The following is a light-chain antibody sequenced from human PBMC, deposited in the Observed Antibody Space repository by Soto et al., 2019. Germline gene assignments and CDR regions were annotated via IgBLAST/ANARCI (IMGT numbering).Light chain of an antibody. CDR2: STS. V-gene: IGLV7-43*01. CDR1: TGAVTSGHW. Sequence: QAVVTQEPSLTVSPGGTVTLTCASSTGAVTSGHWPNWFQQKPGQAPRSLIYSTSNTHSWTPARFSGSLLGGKAALTLSGVQPEDEAEYYCLLFFGVSQGVFGTGTKLTVL. J-gene: IGLJ1*01. CDR3: LLFFGVSQGV.